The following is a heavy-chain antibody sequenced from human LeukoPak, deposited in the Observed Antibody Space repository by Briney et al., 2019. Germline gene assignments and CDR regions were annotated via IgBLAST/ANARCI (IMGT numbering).Heavy chain of an antibody. CDR1: GFTISGYW. CDR3: ARDLGSCTSTDCLNIWFDP. J-gene: IGHJ5*02. Sequence: PGGSLRLSCTASGFTISGYWMHWVRQAPGKGLVWVSRINSDGSRTNHADSVKGRFAISRDNAKNTLYLQINSLRAEDTAVYHCARDLGSCTSTDCLNIWFDPWGQGTLVTVSS. V-gene: IGHV3-74*01. D-gene: IGHD2-2*01. CDR2: INSDGSRT.